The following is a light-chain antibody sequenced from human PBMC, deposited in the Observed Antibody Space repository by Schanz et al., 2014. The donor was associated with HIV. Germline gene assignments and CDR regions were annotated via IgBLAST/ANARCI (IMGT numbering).Light chain of an antibody. CDR3: TSYAGSNNVV. CDR1: SSDVGGDNF. CDR2: DVT. V-gene: IGLV2-14*03. Sequence: QSALTQPASVSGSPGQSISISCAGTSSDVGGDNFVSWYQQHPGRAPKLLVYDVTNRPSGVSSRFSGSKSGNTASLTVSGLQADDEADYYCTSYAGSNNVVFGGGTKLTVL. J-gene: IGLJ2*01.